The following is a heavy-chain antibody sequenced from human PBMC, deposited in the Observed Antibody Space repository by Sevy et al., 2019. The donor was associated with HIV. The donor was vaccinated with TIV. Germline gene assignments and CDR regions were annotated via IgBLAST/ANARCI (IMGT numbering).Heavy chain of an antibody. CDR1: GDGISSRGTV. Sequence: KQSQTLSLTCAISGDGISSRGTVWNWIRQSPSRGLEWLGRTYYRSKWWNNYALSVKSRISINPDTSKNQVSLHLNSVTPDDTAVYYCASDGGSNWDGRPGGTVFDYWGQGTLVTVSS. D-gene: IGHD1-1*01. V-gene: IGHV6-1*01. CDR2: TYYRSKWWN. J-gene: IGHJ4*02. CDR3: ASDGGSNWDGRPGGTVFDY.